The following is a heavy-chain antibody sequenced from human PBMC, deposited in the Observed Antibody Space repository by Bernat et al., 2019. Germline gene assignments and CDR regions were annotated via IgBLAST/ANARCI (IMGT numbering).Heavy chain of an antibody. CDR3: ARNDLRDSSGWYYFDY. D-gene: IGHD6-19*01. CDR2: ISSSGSTI. CDR1: GFTFSSYE. J-gene: IGHJ4*02. Sequence: EVQLVESGGGLVQPRGSLRLSCAASGFTFSSYEMNWVRQAPGKGLEWVSYISSSGSTIYYADSVKGRFTISRDNAKNSLYLQMNSLRAEDTAVYYCARNDLRDSSGWYYFDYWGQGTLVTVSS. V-gene: IGHV3-48*03.